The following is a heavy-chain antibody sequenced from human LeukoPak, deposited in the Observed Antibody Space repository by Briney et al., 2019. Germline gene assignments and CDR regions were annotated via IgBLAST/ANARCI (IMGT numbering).Heavy chain of an antibody. V-gene: IGHV3-21*06. J-gene: IGHJ6*03. CDR2: ISSDNTYI. Sequence: PVGSLRLSCAASGFTFSYYSVTWVRQAPGKGLEWVSSISSDNTYIYYADSVRGRFTISRDNAKNLFYLQMNSLRAEDTAVYYCARLDRADYSTSPIPYYNYFMDAWDKGTTVTVSS. CDR1: GFTFSYYS. D-gene: IGHD6-13*01. CDR3: ARLDRADYSTSPIPYYNYFMDA.